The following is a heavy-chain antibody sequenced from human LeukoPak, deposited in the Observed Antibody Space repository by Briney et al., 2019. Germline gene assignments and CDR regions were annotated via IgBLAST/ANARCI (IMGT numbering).Heavy chain of an antibody. V-gene: IGHV1-2*02. CDR3: ASPRGESGSYY. CDR1: GYTFTGYY. CDR2: INPNSGGT. D-gene: IGHD1-26*01. J-gene: IGHJ4*02. Sequence: ASVKVSCKASGYTFTGYYMHWVRQAPGQGLEWMGWINPNSGGTNYAQKFQGRVTMTRDTSISTAYMELSRLGSDDTALYYCASPRGESGSYYWGQRTPVTVSS.